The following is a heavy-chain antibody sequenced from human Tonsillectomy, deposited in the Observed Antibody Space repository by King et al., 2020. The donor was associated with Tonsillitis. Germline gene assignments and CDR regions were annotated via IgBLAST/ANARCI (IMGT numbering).Heavy chain of an antibody. Sequence: QLVQSGAEVKKPGASVKVSCRTSGYTFNNNGLTWVRQAPGQGLEWMGWISTYNGNTNYAQKFQGRVTMTTDTSTSTAYMELRSLRSDDTAVYYCARVAGEYHPLRGFDYWGQGTLVTVSS. CDR2: ISTYNGNT. CDR3: ARVAGEYHPLRGFDY. J-gene: IGHJ4*02. V-gene: IGHV1-18*04. CDR1: GYTFNNNG. D-gene: IGHD3-10*01.